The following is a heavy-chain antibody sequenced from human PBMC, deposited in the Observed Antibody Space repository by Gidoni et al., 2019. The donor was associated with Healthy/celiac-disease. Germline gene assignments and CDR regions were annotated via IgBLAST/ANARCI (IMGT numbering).Heavy chain of an antibody. CDR1: GGSISSSSYY. J-gene: IGHJ3*02. CDR3: AEANRATCAFDI. V-gene: IGHV4-39*01. CDR2: SYYSGGT. Sequence: QLQLQESGPGLVKPSETLSLTCTVSGGSISSSSYYWGWIRQPPGKGLEWIGSSYYSGGTYYPPSLKSRVTISVDTSKHQFSLKLSSVTAADTAVYYCAEANRATCAFDIWGQGTMVTVSS.